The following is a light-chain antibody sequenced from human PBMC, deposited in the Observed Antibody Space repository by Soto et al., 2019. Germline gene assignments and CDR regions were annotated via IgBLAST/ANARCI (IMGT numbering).Light chain of an antibody. V-gene: IGLV2-8*01. CDR2: EVS. Sequence: QSALTQPPSASGSPGQSVTISCTGTSSDVGGYNYVSWYQQHPGKAPKLMIYEVSKRPSGVPDRFSGSKSSNTASLTVSCLPAEDEADYSCSSYACRKNWVFGGGTKLTVL. J-gene: IGLJ3*02. CDR1: SSDVGGYNY. CDR3: SSYACRKNWV.